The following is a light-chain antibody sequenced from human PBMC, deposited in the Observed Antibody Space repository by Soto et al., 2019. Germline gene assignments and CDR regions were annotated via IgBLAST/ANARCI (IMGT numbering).Light chain of an antibody. CDR1: ASNIGNNS. CDR3: GTWDTSLPACV. J-gene: IGLJ1*01. Sequence: QSVLTQPPSVSAAPGQRVTISCSGSASNIGNNSVSSYKQLPGAAPKLLIYDDNNRPSGIPARFSGSTSGTSATLRITGLHTGDEEDYYYGTWDTSLPACVFGPGTKLTVL. CDR2: DDN. V-gene: IGLV1-51*01.